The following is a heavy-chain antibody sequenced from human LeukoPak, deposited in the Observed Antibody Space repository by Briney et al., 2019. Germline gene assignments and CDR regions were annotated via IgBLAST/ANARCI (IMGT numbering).Heavy chain of an antibody. CDR3: AELGITMIGGV. CDR1: GSTFSNHN. Sequence: TGGSLRLSCAASGSTFSNHNMNWVRQAPGKGLEWVSSISSSSSYIYYADSVKGRFTTSRDNAKNSLYLQMNSLRAEDTAVYYCAELGITMIGGVWGKGTTVTISS. CDR2: ISSSSSYI. V-gene: IGHV3-21*01. D-gene: IGHD3-10*02. J-gene: IGHJ6*04.